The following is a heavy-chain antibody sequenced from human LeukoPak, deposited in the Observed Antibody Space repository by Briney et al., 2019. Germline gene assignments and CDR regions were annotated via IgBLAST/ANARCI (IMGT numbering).Heavy chain of an antibody. CDR1: GFTFGDYA. CDR2: FTGRTYGGTT. D-gene: IGHD4-17*01. CDR3: TRWTTVTTYEY. Sequence: PGRSLRLSCTASGFTFGDYAMSWVRQAPGKGLEWVGSFTGRTYGGTTEYAASVRGRFTISIDDSKSIAYLQMNSLTTEDTAAYYCTRWTTVTTYEYWGQGTQVAVSS. V-gene: IGHV3-49*04. J-gene: IGHJ4*02.